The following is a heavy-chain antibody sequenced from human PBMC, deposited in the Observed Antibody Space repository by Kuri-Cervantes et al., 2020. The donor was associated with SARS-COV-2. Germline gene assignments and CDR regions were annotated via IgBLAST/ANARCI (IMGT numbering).Heavy chain of an antibody. CDR1: GFTFSSYS. CDR2: ISSSSSYI. Sequence: GGSLRLSCAASGFTFSSYSMNWVRQAPGKGLEWVSSISSSSSYIYYADSVKGRFTISRDNAKNSLHLQMNSLRAEDTAVYYCAREHCSSTSCYGLDYWGQGTLVTVSS. CDR3: AREHCSSTSCYGLDY. V-gene: IGHV3-21*01. D-gene: IGHD2-2*01. J-gene: IGHJ4*02.